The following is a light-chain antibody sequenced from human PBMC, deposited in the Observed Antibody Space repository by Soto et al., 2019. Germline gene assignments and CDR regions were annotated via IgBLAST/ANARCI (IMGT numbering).Light chain of an antibody. CDR2: KAS. CDR1: QTISSW. J-gene: IGKJ1*01. Sequence: DVQMTQSPSTLSGSVGDRVIITLPASQTISSWLAWYQQKPETAPKLLIYKASTLKSGVPSRFSGSGSGTEFTLTISSLQPDDFATYYCQHDSTVSAFGQGTKVDI. V-gene: IGKV1-5*03. CDR3: QHDSTVSA.